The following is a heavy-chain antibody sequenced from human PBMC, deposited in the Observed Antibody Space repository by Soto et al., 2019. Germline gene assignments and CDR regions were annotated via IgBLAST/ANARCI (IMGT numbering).Heavy chain of an antibody. CDR1: GGSISSSSYY. CDR2: IYYSGST. V-gene: IGHV4-39*01. J-gene: IGHJ4*02. CDR3: ARTSGYDLYYFDY. Sequence: SETLSLTCTVSGGSISSSSYYWGWIRQPPGKGLEWIGSIYYSGSTYYNPSLKSRVTISVDTSKNQFSLKLSSVTAADTAVYYCARTSGYDLYYFDYWGQGTLVTVS. D-gene: IGHD5-12*01.